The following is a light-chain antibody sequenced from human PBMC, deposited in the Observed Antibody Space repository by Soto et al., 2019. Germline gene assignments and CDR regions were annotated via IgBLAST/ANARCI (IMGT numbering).Light chain of an antibody. V-gene: IGLV2-11*01. Sequence: QSVLTQPRSVSGSPGQSVTISCSGPSRDFGADNNVAWYQQYPDKAPEVMIYAVSQRPSGVPARFSGSKSGNTASLTISGLQAEDEADYYCCSYGGSVIFGGGTKLTVL. CDR1: SRDFGADNN. CDR2: AVS. J-gene: IGLJ2*01. CDR3: CSYGGSVI.